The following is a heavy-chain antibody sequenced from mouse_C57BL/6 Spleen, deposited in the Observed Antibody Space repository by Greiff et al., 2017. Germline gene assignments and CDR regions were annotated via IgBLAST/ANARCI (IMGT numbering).Heavy chain of an antibody. J-gene: IGHJ4*01. D-gene: IGHD1-1*01. CDR3: TRLDYYGSSYDAMYD. Sequence: VQLQQSGAELVRPGASVTLSCKASGYTFTDYEMHWVKQTPVHGLEWIGAIDPETGGTAYNQKFKGKAILTADKSSSTAYMERRSLTSEASAVYYSTRLDYYGSSYDAMYDWGQGTSVTVSS. CDR2: IDPETGGT. CDR1: GYTFTDYE. V-gene: IGHV1-15*01.